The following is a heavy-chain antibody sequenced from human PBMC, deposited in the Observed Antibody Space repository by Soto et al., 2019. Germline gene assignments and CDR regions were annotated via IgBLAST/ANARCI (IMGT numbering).Heavy chain of an antibody. CDR2: ISASGYSA. J-gene: IGHJ4*02. V-gene: IGHV3-23*01. CDR3: AKGDLLWDPFDL. D-gene: IGHD3-16*01. CDR1: GLPFSNYA. Sequence: AQLLESGGGLVQPGGSLRLSCAASGLPFSNYAMTWVRQAPGKGLEWVSIISASGYSAYYGGAVKGRFTTSRDNSRSTLYLQMNGLRAEDTAVYYCAKGDLLWDPFDLWGQGTLVTVSS.